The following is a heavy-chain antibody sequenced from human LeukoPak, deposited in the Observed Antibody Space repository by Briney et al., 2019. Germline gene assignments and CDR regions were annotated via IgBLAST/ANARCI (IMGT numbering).Heavy chain of an antibody. D-gene: IGHD6-19*01. CDR1: GFTFSNYA. CDR3: ARAGGLRIAVAPIDC. V-gene: IGHV3-23*01. J-gene: IGHJ4*01. CDR2: ITGSGGST. Sequence: PGGSLRLPCVASGFTFSNYAMNWVRRAPGKGLEWVSAITGSGGSTYYADTVKGRFTISRDNSKNTLYLQMNSLRAEDTAVYYCARAGGLRIAVAPIDCWGQGTLVTVSS.